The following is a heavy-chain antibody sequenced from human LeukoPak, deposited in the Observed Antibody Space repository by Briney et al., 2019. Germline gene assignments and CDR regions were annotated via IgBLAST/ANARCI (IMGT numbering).Heavy chain of an antibody. CDR1: GFTFSSYA. V-gene: IGHV3-23*01. Sequence: GGSLRLSCAASGFTFSSYAMSWVRQAPGKGLEWVSAISGSGGSTYYADSVKGRFTISRDNSKNTLYLQMNSLRAEDTAAYYCAKGGYDFWSGYPLTYYYYYMDVWGKGTTVTVSS. CDR3: AKGGYDFWSGYPLTYYYYYMDV. CDR2: ISGSGGST. D-gene: IGHD3-3*01. J-gene: IGHJ6*03.